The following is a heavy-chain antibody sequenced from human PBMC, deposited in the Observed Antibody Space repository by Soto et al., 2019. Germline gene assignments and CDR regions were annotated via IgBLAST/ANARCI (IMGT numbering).Heavy chain of an antibody. V-gene: IGHV4-59*08. CDR2: IYYSGST. CDR3: ASLAVAGDYFDY. D-gene: IGHD6-19*01. CDR1: GGSISSYY. J-gene: IGHJ4*02. Sequence: SETLSLTCTVSGGSISSYYWSWIRQPPGKGLGWIGYIYYSGSTNYNPSLKSRVTISVDTSKNQFSLKLSSVTAADTAVYYCASLAVAGDYFDYWGQGTLVTVSS.